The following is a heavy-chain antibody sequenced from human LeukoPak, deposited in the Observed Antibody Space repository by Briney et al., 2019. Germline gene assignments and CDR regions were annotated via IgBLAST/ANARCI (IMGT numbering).Heavy chain of an antibody. V-gene: IGHV4-34*01. CDR3: ARTLRGTSSSSLGY. D-gene: IGHD6-6*01. Sequence: SETLSLTCAVYGGSFSGYYWSWIRQPPGKGLEWIGEINHSGSTNYNPSLKSRVTISVDTSKNQFSLKLSSVTAADTAVYYCARTLRGTSSSSLGYWGQGTLVTVSS. CDR1: GGSFSGYY. CDR2: INHSGST. J-gene: IGHJ4*02.